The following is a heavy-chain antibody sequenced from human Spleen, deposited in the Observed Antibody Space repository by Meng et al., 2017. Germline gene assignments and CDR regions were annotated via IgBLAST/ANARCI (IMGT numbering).Heavy chain of an antibody. Sequence: GGSLRLSCAASGFTVSSNYMSWVRQAPGKGLEWVSVIYSGGSTYYADSVKGRFTISRHNSKNTLYLQMNSLRAEDTAVYYCARVNPGTVTTSYYYGMDAWGQGTTVTGSS. CDR3: ARVNPGTVTTSYYYGMDA. CDR2: IYSGGST. V-gene: IGHV3-53*04. D-gene: IGHD4-17*01. CDR1: GFTVSSNY. J-gene: IGHJ6*02.